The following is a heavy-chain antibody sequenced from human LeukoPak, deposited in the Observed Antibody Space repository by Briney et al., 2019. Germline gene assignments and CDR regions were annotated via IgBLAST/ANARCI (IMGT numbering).Heavy chain of an antibody. J-gene: IGHJ5*02. CDR1: GGSISRYY. D-gene: IGHD5-24*01. CDR2: IYYSGST. CDR3: ASARELNWFDP. Sequence: SETLSLTCTVSGGSISRYYWSWIRQPPGKGLEWIGYIYYSGSTNYNPSLKSRVTISVDTSKNQFSLKLSSVTAADTAVYYCASARELNWFDPWGQGTLVTVSS. V-gene: IGHV4-59*01.